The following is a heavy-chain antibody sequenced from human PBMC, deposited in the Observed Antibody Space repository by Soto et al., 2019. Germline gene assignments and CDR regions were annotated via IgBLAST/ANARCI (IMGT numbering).Heavy chain of an antibody. J-gene: IGHJ4*02. Sequence: GGSLRLSCAASGFNVADSFVGWVRQAPGKGLQFVSVIHESGYTYYDDSVEGRFTISRHNSENTVFLQMSSLRGDDTAFYYCARVARDNRGYDYLFDSWGQGT. CDR1: GFNVADSF. CDR2: IHESGYT. D-gene: IGHD3-22*01. CDR3: ARVARDNRGYDYLFDS. V-gene: IGHV3-53*04.